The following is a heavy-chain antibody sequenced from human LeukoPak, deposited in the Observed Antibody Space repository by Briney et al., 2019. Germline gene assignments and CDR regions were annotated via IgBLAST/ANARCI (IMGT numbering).Heavy chain of an antibody. V-gene: IGHV3-30*14. J-gene: IGHJ3*02. CDR1: GFTFSIYA. CDR2: ISYDGNNN. CDR3: TRDLREGTTPDASDI. D-gene: IGHD1-7*01. Sequence: PGGSLRLSCGASGFTFSIYAMEWVRQAPGKGLEWVAVISYDGNNNYYAASVKGRFTISRENAKNSLSLQMDSLRAGDTTVYYCTRDLREGTTPDASDIWGQGTMVTVSS.